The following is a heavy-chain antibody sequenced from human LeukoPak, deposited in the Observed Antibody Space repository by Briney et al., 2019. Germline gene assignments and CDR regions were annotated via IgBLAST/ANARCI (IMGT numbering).Heavy chain of an antibody. CDR2: IHPGDSDT. Sequence: GESLKISCQVSGYTFISYWIAWVRQLPGRGLEWMGIIHPGDSDTRYNPSFQGQVTISADRSISTAYLQWSSLRASDSAMYYCATGIQQCCLDHWGRGTLVTVSS. V-gene: IGHV5-51*01. CDR3: ATGIQQCCLDH. CDR1: GYTFISYW. J-gene: IGHJ4*02. D-gene: IGHD5-18*01.